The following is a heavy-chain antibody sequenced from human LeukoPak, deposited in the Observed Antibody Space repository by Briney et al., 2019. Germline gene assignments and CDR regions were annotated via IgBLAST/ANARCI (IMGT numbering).Heavy chain of an antibody. V-gene: IGHV3-30*18. CDR1: GFTFSSYG. CDR2: ISYGGSNK. J-gene: IGHJ5*02. Sequence: PGGSLRLSCAASGFTFSSYGMHWVRQAPGKGLEWVAVISYGGSNKYYADSVKGRFTISRDNSKNTLYLQMNSLRAEDTAVYYCAKDTSDSSGTNWFDPWGQGTLVTVSS. D-gene: IGHD3-22*01. CDR3: AKDTSDSSGTNWFDP.